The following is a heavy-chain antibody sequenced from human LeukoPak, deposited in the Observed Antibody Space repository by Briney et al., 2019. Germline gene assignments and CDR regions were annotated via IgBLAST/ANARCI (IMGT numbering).Heavy chain of an antibody. D-gene: IGHD5-12*01. J-gene: IGHJ5*02. V-gene: IGHV1-2*02. Sequence: ASVKVSCKASGYTFTDYFIHWLRQAPGQGLEWMGWINPKNGGTNYAQNFQGRVTMTWERSIGTAHMELNSLRFDDTAIFYCARAYEYGWFDPWGQGTLVTVSS. CDR2: INPKNGGT. CDR1: GYTFTDYF. CDR3: ARAYEYGWFDP.